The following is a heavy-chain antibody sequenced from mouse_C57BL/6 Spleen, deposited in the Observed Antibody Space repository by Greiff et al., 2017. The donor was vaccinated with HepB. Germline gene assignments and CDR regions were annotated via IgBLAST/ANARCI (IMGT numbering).Heavy chain of an antibody. D-gene: IGHD2-13*01. V-gene: IGHV1-15*01. CDR2: IDPETGGT. CDR3: KRREVTFDD. J-gene: IGHJ2*01. Sequence: QVQLQQSGAELVRPGASVTLSCKASGYTFTDYEMPWVKQTPVHGLEWIGAIDPETGGTAYNQKFKGKAILTADKSSSTAYMELRSLAAADSAVYDCKRREVTFDDWGQGTTLTVSS. CDR1: GYTFTDYE.